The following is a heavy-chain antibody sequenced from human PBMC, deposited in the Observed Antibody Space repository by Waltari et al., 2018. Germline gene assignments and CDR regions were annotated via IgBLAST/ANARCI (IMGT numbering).Heavy chain of an antibody. D-gene: IGHD1-20*01. CDR1: GFTFSSYG. CDR3: AKSPYNWNLYYFDY. Sequence: QVQLVESGGGVVQPGGSLRLSCAASGFTFSSYGMHWVRQAPGKGLEWVAFIRYDGSNKYYADSVKGRFTISRDNSKNTLYLQMNSLRAEDTAVYYCAKSPYNWNLYYFDYWGQGTLVTVSS. V-gene: IGHV3-30*02. CDR2: IRYDGSNK. J-gene: IGHJ4*02.